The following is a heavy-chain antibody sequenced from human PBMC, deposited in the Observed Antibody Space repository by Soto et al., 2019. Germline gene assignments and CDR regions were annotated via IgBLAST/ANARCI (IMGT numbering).Heavy chain of an antibody. J-gene: IGHJ6*02. D-gene: IGHD2-21*01. V-gene: IGHV1-18*01. CDR3: ARRVPVWLPDYYGIDV. CDR1: GYDYVTYA. CDR2: ISTLNGNT. Sequence: QAQLVQSGAEVKKPGASVNVSCKASGYDYVTYAITWVRQRPGQGLEWMGWISTLNGNTNYAQNFQGRVTMTTDTSTRIVHLGVRSLKPDDTAVYYGARRVPVWLPDYYGIDVWGQGTTVIVSS.